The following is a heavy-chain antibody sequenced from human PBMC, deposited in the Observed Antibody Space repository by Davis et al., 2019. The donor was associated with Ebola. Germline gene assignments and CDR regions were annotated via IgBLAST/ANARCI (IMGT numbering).Heavy chain of an antibody. D-gene: IGHD3-9*01. CDR2: ISSSGSTI. V-gene: IGHV3-48*04. Sequence: PGGSLRLSCAASEFTFSSYGMHWVRQAPGKGLEWVSYISSSGSTIYYADSVKGRFTISRDNAKNSLYLQMTSLRGEDTAVYYCARAHDILTGYYRYYYGMDVWGQGTTVTVSS. CDR1: EFTFSSYG. CDR3: ARAHDILTGYYRYYYGMDV. J-gene: IGHJ6*02.